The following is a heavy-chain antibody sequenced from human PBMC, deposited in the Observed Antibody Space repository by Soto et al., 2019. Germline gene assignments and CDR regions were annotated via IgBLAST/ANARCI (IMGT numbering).Heavy chain of an antibody. CDR2: IYHSGST. CDR3: ARGGEGYCISTSCLNWFDP. Sequence: SETLSLTCAVSGGSISSSNWWSWVRQPPGKGLEWIGEIYHSGSTNYNPSLKSRVTISVDKSKNQFSLKLSSVTAADTAVYYCARGGEGYCISTSCLNWFDPWGQGTLVTVSS. V-gene: IGHV4-4*02. CDR1: GGSISSSNW. J-gene: IGHJ5*02. D-gene: IGHD2-2*01.